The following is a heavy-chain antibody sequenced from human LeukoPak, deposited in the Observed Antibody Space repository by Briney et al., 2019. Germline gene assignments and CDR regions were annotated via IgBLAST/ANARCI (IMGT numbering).Heavy chain of an antibody. CDR1: GYTFTSYY. D-gene: IGHD5-12*01. Sequence: ASVKVSCKASGYTFTSYYMHWVRQAPGQGLEWMGWMNPNSGNTGYAQKFQGRVTMTRNTSISTAYMELSSLRSEDTAVYYCARGLDGGYDNNWFDPWGQGTLVTVSS. V-gene: IGHV1-8*02. CDR3: ARGLDGGYDNNWFDP. J-gene: IGHJ5*02. CDR2: MNPNSGNT.